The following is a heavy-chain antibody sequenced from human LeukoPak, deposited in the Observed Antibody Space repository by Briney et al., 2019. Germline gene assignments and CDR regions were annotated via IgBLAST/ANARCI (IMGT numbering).Heavy chain of an antibody. D-gene: IGHD6-19*01. J-gene: IGHJ5*02. Sequence: SQTLSLTCTVSGGSISSGSYYWSWIRQPAGKGLEGIGRIYTSGSTNYNPSLKSRVTISVDTSKNQFSLKLSSVTAADTAVYYCARLLPPGWFDPWGQGTLVTVSS. CDR1: GGSISSGSYY. CDR2: IYTSGST. CDR3: ARLLPPGWFDP. V-gene: IGHV4-61*02.